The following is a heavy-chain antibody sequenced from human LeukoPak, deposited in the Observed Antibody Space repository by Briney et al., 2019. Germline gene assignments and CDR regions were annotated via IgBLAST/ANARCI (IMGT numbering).Heavy chain of an antibody. CDR1: GYTFTTYW. J-gene: IGHJ4*02. CDR3: ARGVLSGDYGRYFDY. D-gene: IGHD4-17*01. Sequence: ASVKDSCKASGYTFTTYWIHWVRQAPGQGLEWMGWTNPTSGGTNYAQKFQGRVTMTRDTSISTAYMELSRLTSDDTAVYYWARGVLSGDYGRYFDYWGQGALVTVSS. V-gene: IGHV1-2*02. CDR2: TNPTSGGT.